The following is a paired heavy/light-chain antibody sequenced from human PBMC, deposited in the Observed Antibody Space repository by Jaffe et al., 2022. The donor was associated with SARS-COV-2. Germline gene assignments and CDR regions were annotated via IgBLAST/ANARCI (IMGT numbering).Heavy chain of an antibody. CDR2: INSDGSAT. CDR1: GFTFSGYW. Sequence: EVQLVESGGGLVQPGGSLRLSCAASGFTFSGYWMFWVRQPPGGGLVEVSRINSDGSATVYGDSVRGRFTISRDNAKNRLYLQMNSLRPDDTAVYFCVLGLGVLYGFDIWGQGTTVTVSS. CDR3: VLGLGVLYGFDI. J-gene: IGHJ3*02. D-gene: IGHD3-10*01. V-gene: IGHV3-74*01.
Light chain of an antibody. CDR3: SSYAGSTNPFV. Sequence: QSALTQPPSASGSPGQSVAISCTGTSSDVGSYNYVSWYQQHPGKAPKLIISEVNKRPSGVPDRFSGSKSANTASLTVSGLQAEDEADYYCSSYAGSTNPFVFGTGTKVTVL. CDR1: SSDVGSYNY. J-gene: IGLJ1*01. V-gene: IGLV2-8*01. CDR2: EVN.